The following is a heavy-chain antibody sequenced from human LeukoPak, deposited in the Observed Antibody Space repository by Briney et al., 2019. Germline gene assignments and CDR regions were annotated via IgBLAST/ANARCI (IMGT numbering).Heavy chain of an antibody. V-gene: IGHV3-21*01. Sequence: GGSLRLSCAASGFTFSSYSMNWVRQAPGKGLEWVSSISSSSSYIYYADSVKGRFTISRDNAKNSPYLQMNSLRAEDTAVYYCASLRTVSHYYGMDVWGKGTTVTVSS. CDR1: GFTFSSYS. CDR3: ASLRTVSHYYGMDV. D-gene: IGHD4-17*01. CDR2: ISSSSSYI. J-gene: IGHJ6*04.